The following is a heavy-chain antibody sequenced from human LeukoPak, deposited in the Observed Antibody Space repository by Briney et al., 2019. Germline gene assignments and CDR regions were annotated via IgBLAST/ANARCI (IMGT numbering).Heavy chain of an antibody. CDR1: GYTFTGYY. J-gene: IGHJ1*01. CDR2: INPNSGGT. CDR3: SRAPDYYDSSGIEYFQH. D-gene: IGHD3-22*01. V-gene: IGHV1-2*02. Sequence: ASVKVSFTASGYTFTGYYMHWVRQAPVQGLEWMGWINPNSGGTNYAQKFQGRVTMTRDTSISTAYMELGRLRSDDTAVYYCSRAPDYYDSSGIEYFQHWGQGTLVTVSS.